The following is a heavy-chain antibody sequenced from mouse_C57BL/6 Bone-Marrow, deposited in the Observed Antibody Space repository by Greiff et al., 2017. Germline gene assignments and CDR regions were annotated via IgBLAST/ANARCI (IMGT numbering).Heavy chain of an antibody. D-gene: IGHD3-1*01. CDR3: ARSGPRGGSLDY. CDR1: GYTFTSYW. V-gene: IGHV1-55*01. Sequence: QVQLQQPGADLVKPGASVKMSCTASGYTFTSYWITWVKQRPGQGLEWIGEIYPTSGRTNYNEKFKSKAILTVDTSSNTAYMQLSSLTSEDSAVFYCARSGPRGGSLDYGGQGTTPTVSA. CDR2: IYPTSGRT. J-gene: IGHJ2*01.